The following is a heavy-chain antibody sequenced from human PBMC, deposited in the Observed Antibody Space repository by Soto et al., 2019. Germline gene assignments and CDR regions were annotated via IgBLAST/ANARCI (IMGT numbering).Heavy chain of an antibody. CDR3: ARETYYYDSSGYH. CDR1: GGSISSGDYY. CDR2: IYYSGST. D-gene: IGHD3-22*01. Sequence: SETLSPTCTVSGGSISSGDYYWSWIRQPPGKGLEWIGYIYYSGSTYYNPSLKSRVTISVDTSKNQFSLKLSSVTAADTAVYYCARETYYYDSSGYHWGQGTLVTVSS. J-gene: IGHJ5*02. V-gene: IGHV4-30-4*01.